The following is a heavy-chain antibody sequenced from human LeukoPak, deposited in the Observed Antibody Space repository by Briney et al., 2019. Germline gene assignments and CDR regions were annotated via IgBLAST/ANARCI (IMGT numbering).Heavy chain of an antibody. V-gene: IGHV1-2*02. Sequence: GASVKVSCRASGYTFTNYYMHWVRQAPGLGFEWMGWINPKSGGTSYPQKFQGRLTMTRDTSISTAYMELSRLRPDDTAVYYCVPSANYYYFDCWGQGTLVTVSS. CDR2: INPKSGGT. CDR3: VPSANYYYFDC. D-gene: IGHD1-26*01. CDR1: GYTFTNYY. J-gene: IGHJ4*02.